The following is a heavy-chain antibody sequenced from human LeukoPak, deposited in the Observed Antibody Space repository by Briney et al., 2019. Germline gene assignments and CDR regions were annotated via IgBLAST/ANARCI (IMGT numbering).Heavy chain of an antibody. Sequence: GASVKVSCKASGYTFTGYYMHWVRQAPGQGLEWMGRINPNSGGTNYAQKFQGRVTMTRDTSISTAYMELSRLRSDDTAVYYCARVLERRLDYYYGMDVWGQGTTVTVSS. V-gene: IGHV1-2*06. CDR1: GYTFTGYY. CDR3: ARVLERRLDYYYGMDV. J-gene: IGHJ6*02. D-gene: IGHD1-1*01. CDR2: INPNSGGT.